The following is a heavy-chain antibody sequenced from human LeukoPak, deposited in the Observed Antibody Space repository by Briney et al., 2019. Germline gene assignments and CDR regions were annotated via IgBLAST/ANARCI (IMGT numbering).Heavy chain of an antibody. D-gene: IGHD5-24*01. CDR1: GFTFSSYA. CDR2: ISYDGSNK. J-gene: IGHJ4*02. CDR3: ARSRVEMATNLDY. Sequence: GGSLRLSCAASGFTFSSYAMHWVRQVPGKGLEWVAVISYDGSNKYYADSVKGRFTISRDNSKNTLYLQMNSLRAEDTAVYYCARSRVEMATNLDYWGQGTLVTVSS. V-gene: IGHV3-30-3*01.